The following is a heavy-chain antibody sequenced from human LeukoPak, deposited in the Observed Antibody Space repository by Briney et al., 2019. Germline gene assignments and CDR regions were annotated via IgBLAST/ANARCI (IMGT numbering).Heavy chain of an antibody. CDR2: ISYSGST. Sequence: SETLSLTCTLSGGXTSSVSTGWIRPRPGEGVGWIGGISYSGSTNYNPSLKSRVTISLDTSKNQFSLRLSSVTAADTAVYYCVREPRVRSGSYSNDAFDSWGQGTMVTVSS. D-gene: IGHD1-26*01. CDR1: GGXTSSVS. V-gene: IGHV4-59*12. CDR3: VREPRVRSGSYSNDAFDS. J-gene: IGHJ3*02.